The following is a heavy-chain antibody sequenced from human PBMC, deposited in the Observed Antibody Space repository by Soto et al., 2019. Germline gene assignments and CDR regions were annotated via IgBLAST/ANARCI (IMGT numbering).Heavy chain of an antibody. CDR3: VRDPERNDY. CDR1: GYSFTSYG. CDR2: ISANSGKT. J-gene: IGHJ4*02. V-gene: IGHV1-18*04. D-gene: IGHD1-26*01. Sequence: QVQLVQSGPEVKKPGASVKVSCKASGYSFTSYGVSWVRQAPGQGLEWMGWISANSGKTDYAQKFRGRVTMTTGTSTSTAYMDLRSLRSDDTAVYYCVRDPERNDYWGQGTLVTVSS.